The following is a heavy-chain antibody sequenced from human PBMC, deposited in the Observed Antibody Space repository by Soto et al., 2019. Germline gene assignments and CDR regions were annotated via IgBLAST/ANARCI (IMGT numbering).Heavy chain of an antibody. D-gene: IGHD4-17*01. CDR3: TRYPDSGGQFDL. CDR1: GFTFSGSA. V-gene: IGHV3-73*01. J-gene: IGHJ4*02. CDR2: IRSKVNNYAT. Sequence: EVQLVESGGDLVQPGESLKLSCAASGFTFSGSAVHWVRQASGKGLEWVGRIRSKVNNYATAYSASVKGRFTVSRDDSKNTAYLQMNSLKSEDTAVYYCTRYPDSGGQFDLWGQGTLVTVSS.